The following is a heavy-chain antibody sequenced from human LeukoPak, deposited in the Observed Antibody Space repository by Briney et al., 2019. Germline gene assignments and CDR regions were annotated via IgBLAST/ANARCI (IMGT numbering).Heavy chain of an antibody. CDR2: ISYDGSNK. CDR1: GFTFSSYG. CDR3: AKDGRALEMATKSEYFQH. Sequence: PGRSLRLSCAASGFTFSSYGMHWVRQAPGKGLEWVAVISYDGSNKYYADSVKGRFTISRDNSKNTLYLQMNSLRAEDTAVYYCAKDGRALEMATKSEYFQHWGQGTLVTVSS. J-gene: IGHJ1*01. V-gene: IGHV3-30*18. D-gene: IGHD5-24*01.